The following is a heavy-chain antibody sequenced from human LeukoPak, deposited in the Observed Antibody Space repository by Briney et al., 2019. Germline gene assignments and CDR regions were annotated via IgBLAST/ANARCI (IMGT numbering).Heavy chain of an antibody. V-gene: IGHV3-23*01. CDR2: ISGSGGST. Sequence: PGGSLRLSCAASGVTFSSYAMGWVRQAPGKGLEWVSAISGSGGSTYYADSVKGRFTISRDNSKNTLYLQMNSLRAEDTAVYYCAKDSYDSILQILEWGQGTLVTVSS. J-gene: IGHJ4*02. CDR3: AKDSYDSILQILE. D-gene: IGHD3-22*01. CDR1: GVTFSSYA.